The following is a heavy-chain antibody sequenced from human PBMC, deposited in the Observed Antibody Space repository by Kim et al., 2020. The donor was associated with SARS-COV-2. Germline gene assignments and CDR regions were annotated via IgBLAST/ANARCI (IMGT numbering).Heavy chain of an antibody. J-gene: IGHJ6*02. CDR1: GGSISSSSYY. Sequence: SETLSLTCTVSGGSISSSSYYWGWIRQPPGKGLEWIGSIYYSGSTYYNPSLKSRVTISVDTSKNQFSLKLSSVTAADTAVYYCAIYHRDYYYYYGMDVWGQGTTVTVSS. V-gene: IGHV4-39*01. CDR3: AIYHRDYYYYYGMDV. CDR2: IYYSGST. D-gene: IGHD2-2*01.